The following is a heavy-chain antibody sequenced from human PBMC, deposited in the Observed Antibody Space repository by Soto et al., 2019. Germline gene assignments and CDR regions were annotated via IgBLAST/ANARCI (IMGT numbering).Heavy chain of an antibody. Sequence: GGSLRLSCAASGVVFTNYVMHWVRQTPGKGLEWMADISYDGTNKHYAESVRGRFTISRDNSKNTLYLQMKSLRAEDTAVYYCATYDRRGYYSRRFDYWGQGTLVTVSS. J-gene: IGHJ4*02. CDR2: ISYDGTNK. CDR1: GVVFTNYV. D-gene: IGHD3-22*01. V-gene: IGHV3-30*03. CDR3: ATYDRRGYYSRRFDY.